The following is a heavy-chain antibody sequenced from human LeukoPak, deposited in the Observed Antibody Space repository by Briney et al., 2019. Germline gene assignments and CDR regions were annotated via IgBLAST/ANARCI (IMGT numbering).Heavy chain of an antibody. Sequence: ASVKVSCKASGYTFTSYGISWVRQAPGQGLEWMGWISAYNGNTNYAQKLQGRVTMTTDTSTSTAYMELRSLRSDDTAVYCCARAEAVCGGDCFSDYWGQGTLVTVSS. V-gene: IGHV1-18*01. D-gene: IGHD2-21*02. J-gene: IGHJ4*02. CDR1: GYTFTSYG. CDR2: ISAYNGNT. CDR3: ARAEAVCGGDCFSDY.